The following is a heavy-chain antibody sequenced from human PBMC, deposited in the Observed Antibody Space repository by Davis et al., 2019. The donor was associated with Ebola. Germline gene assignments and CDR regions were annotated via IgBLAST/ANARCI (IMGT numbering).Heavy chain of an antibody. CDR3: ARDPLPVFHSNYYFDS. CDR1: GFTFSSYW. CDR2: INSYGSAT. D-gene: IGHD4-11*01. J-gene: IGHJ4*02. V-gene: IGHV3-74*01. Sequence: PGGSLRLSCAASGFTFSSYWMHWVRQVPGKGLVWVSRINSYGSATSYADSVKGRFTISRDNAKNMMYLQMKSLTVEDTALYYCARDPLPVFHSNYYFDSWGQGALVTVSS.